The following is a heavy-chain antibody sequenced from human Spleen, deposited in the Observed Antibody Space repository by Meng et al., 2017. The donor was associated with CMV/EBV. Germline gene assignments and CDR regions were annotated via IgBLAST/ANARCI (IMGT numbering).Heavy chain of an antibody. D-gene: IGHD6-19*01. Sequence: QVQLQQWGAGLLKPSETLSLTCAVYGGSFSGYYWSWIRQPPGKGLEWIGEINHSGSTNYNPSLKSRVTISVDTSKNQFSLKLSSVTAADTAVYYCARGRSGWSYIDYWGQGTLVTVSS. J-gene: IGHJ4*02. CDR1: GGSFSGYY. V-gene: IGHV4-34*01. CDR2: INHSGST. CDR3: ARGRSGWSYIDY.